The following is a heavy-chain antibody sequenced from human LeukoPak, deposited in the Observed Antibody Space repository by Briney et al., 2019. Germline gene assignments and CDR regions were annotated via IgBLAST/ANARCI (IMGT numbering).Heavy chain of an antibody. CDR2: INHSGST. CDR1: GGSFSGYY. Sequence: PSETLSLTCAVYGGSFSGYYWSWIRQPPGKGLEWIGEINHSGSTNYNPSLKSRVTISVDTSKNQFSLKLSSVTAADTAVYYCARYRAFDIWGRGTLVTVSS. CDR3: ARYRAFDI. J-gene: IGHJ3*02. V-gene: IGHV4-34*01.